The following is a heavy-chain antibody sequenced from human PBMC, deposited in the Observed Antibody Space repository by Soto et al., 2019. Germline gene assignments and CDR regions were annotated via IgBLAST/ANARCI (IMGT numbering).Heavy chain of an antibody. CDR1: GGSISSSSYY. V-gene: IGHV4-39*01. CDR2: IYYSGST. CDR3: ARQAYYYGSGSYLPDKTPKENFDY. J-gene: IGHJ4*02. D-gene: IGHD3-10*01. Sequence: SETLSLTCTVSGGSISSSSYYWGWIRQPPGKGLEWIGSIYYSGSTYYNPSLKSRVTISVDTSKNQFSLKLSSVTAADTAVYYCARQAYYYGSGSYLPDKTPKENFDYWGQGTLVTVSS.